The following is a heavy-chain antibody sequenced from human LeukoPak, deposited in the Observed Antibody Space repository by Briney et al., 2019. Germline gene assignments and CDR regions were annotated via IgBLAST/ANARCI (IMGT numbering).Heavy chain of an antibody. CDR3: ARVSRDFWITEGDY. Sequence: ASVKVSCKASGYTFTSYGISWVRQAPGQGLEWMGWISAYNGNTNYAQKLQGRVTMTTDTSTSTAYMELRSLRSDDTAAYYCARVSRDFWITEGDYWGQGTLVTVSS. D-gene: IGHD3-3*01. V-gene: IGHV1-18*01. J-gene: IGHJ4*02. CDR1: GYTFTSYG. CDR2: ISAYNGNT.